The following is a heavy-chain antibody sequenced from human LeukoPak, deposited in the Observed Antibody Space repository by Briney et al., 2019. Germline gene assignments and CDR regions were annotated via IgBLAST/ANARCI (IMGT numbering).Heavy chain of an antibody. D-gene: IGHD6-19*01. CDR3: AKAPEYSSGWAYYFDY. J-gene: IGHJ4*02. CDR2: SWNSGSI. V-gene: IGHV3-9*01. Sequence: SWNSGSIGYADSVKGRFTISRDNAKNSLYLQMNSLRAEDTALYYCAKAPEYSSGWAYYFDYWGQGTLVTVSS.